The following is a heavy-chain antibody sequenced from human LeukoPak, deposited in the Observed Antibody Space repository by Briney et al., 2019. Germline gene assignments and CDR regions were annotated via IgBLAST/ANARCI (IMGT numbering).Heavy chain of an antibody. CDR1: GFTVSSNY. V-gene: IGHV3-66*01. D-gene: IGHD1-26*01. CDR2: IYSGGST. J-gene: IGHJ4*02. CDR3: ARDLVGTTFDY. Sequence: PGGSLRLSCAASGFTVSSNYMSWVRQAPGKGLEWVSVIYSGGSTYYADSVKGRFTISRDNSKNTLYLQMNSLRAEDTAVYYCARDLVGTTFDYWGQGTLVTVSS.